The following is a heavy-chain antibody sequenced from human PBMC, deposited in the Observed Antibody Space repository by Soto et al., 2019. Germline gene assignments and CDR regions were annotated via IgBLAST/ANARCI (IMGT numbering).Heavy chain of an antibody. CDR1: GFTFSIYG. J-gene: IGHJ4*02. CDR2: ISKDGSNK. Sequence: GSLRLSCAASGFTFSIYGMHWVRQAPGKGLEWVAVISKDGSNKYYADAVKGRFTISRDNSKNTLYLQMNSLRAEDTAVYYCAKDGYSYGMGFDYWGQGTLVTVSS. V-gene: IGHV3-30*18. D-gene: IGHD5-18*01. CDR3: AKDGYSYGMGFDY.